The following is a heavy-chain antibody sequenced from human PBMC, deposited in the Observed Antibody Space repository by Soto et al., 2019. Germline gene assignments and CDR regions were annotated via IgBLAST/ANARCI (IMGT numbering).Heavy chain of an antibody. J-gene: IGHJ6*02. CDR2: MYHSGST. Sequence: SETLSLTCAVSGGSISSGGYSWSWIRQPPGKGLEWIGYMYHSGSTYYNPSLKSRVTISVDTSKNQFSLKLSSVTAADTAAYYCARPHVVTAILGNGMDVWGQGTTVTVSS. CDR1: GGSISSGGYS. V-gene: IGHV4-30-2*03. D-gene: IGHD2-21*02. CDR3: ARPHVVTAILGNGMDV.